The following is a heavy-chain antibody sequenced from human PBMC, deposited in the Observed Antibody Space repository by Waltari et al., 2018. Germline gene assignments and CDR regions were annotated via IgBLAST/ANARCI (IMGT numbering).Heavy chain of an antibody. V-gene: IGHV4-39*01. CDR1: VVSITLNRHY. CDR3: ATYIGASLGTAAFDV. CDR2: ISYNGAT. D-gene: IGHD5-12*01. Sequence: QLQLQESGPGRVKPSETLSLPFSVSVVSITLNRHYWGWIRQPPGQGLEWIGTISYNGATYSSPSLRSRVTIFRDTSKNQLSLKLGSVTAADTAFYYCATYIGASLGTAAFDVWGQGTMVTVSS. J-gene: IGHJ3*01.